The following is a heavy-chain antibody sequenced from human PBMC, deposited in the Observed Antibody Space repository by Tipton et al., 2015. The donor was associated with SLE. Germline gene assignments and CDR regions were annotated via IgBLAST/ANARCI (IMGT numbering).Heavy chain of an antibody. J-gene: IGHJ6*03. CDR3: ARGVMGFWSYYYMDG. V-gene: IGHV4-34*01. D-gene: IGHD3-3*01. CDR2: ISHSGST. Sequence: TLSLTCSLYGGTFTGYHWSWIRQSPGKELELIGGISHSGSTNYNPSLKNRVTISLDTSNKGFSLELTSMTAADTAVYYCARGVMGFWSYYYMDGWGKGTTVTVSS. CDR1: GGTFTGYH.